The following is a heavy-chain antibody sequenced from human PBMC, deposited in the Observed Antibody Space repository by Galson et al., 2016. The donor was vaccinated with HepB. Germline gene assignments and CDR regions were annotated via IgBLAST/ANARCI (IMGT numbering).Heavy chain of an antibody. V-gene: IGHV3-23*01. J-gene: IGHJ5*02. D-gene: IGHD5-18*01. CDR3: ARGIACSNGSSGYSRDL. CDR2: ISGSSACT. CDR1: GFTFTGYD. Sequence: SLRLSCAASGFTFTGYDFNWVRQAPGRGLEWVSGISGSSACTYYADSVKGRFTVSRDNSKNTVYLQMNSLRAEDTAVYYCARGIACSNGSSGYSRDLWGQGALVTVSS.